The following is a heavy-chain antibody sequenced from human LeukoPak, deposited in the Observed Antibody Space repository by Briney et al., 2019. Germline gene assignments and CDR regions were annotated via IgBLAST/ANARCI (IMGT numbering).Heavy chain of an antibody. Sequence: GASVKVSCKASGYTFTGYYMHWVRQAPGQGLEWMGWINPNSGGTNYAQKFQGRVTMTRDTSISTAYMELSRLRSDDTAVYYCARSPENYYDSSGYYNWFDPWGQGTLVTVSS. V-gene: IGHV1-2*02. CDR2: INPNSGGT. D-gene: IGHD3-22*01. J-gene: IGHJ5*02. CDR1: GYTFTGYY. CDR3: ARSPENYYDSSGYYNWFDP.